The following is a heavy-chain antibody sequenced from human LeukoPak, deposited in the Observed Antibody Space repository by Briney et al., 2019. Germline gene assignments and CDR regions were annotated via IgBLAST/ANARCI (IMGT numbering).Heavy chain of an antibody. CDR1: GYTFTGYY. J-gene: IGHJ4*02. D-gene: IGHD2-2*01. Sequence: ASVKVSCKASGYTFTGYYTHWVRQAPGQGLEWMGWINPNSGGTNYAQKFQGRVTMTRDTSISTAYMELSRLRSDDTAVYYCARGLVVVPTWQEEGGFPEGNDYWGQGTLVPVSS. CDR2: INPNSGGT. CDR3: ARGLVVVPTWQEEGGFPEGNDY. V-gene: IGHV1-2*02.